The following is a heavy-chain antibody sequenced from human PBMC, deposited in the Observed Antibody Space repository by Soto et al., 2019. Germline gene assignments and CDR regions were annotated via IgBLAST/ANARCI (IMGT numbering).Heavy chain of an antibody. V-gene: IGHV3-49*03. Sequence: GGSLRLSCTASGFSFCDYAMSWFRQAPGKGLEWVGFIRSKAYGGTTEYAASVKGRFTISRDDSKSIAYLQMNSLKTEDTAVYYCTRGYCSGVSCSPAYYYYMDVWGKGTTVTVSS. CDR3: TRGYCSGVSCSPAYYYYMDV. D-gene: IGHD2-15*01. CDR1: GFSFCDYA. J-gene: IGHJ6*03. CDR2: IRSKAYGGTT.